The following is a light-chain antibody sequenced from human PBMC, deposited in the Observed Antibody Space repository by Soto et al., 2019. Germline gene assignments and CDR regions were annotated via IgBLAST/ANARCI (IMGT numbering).Light chain of an antibody. J-gene: IGLJ2*01. CDR1: SSNIGGTNY. CDR3: ASWDDRLGAVI. Sequence: SVLTQPPSASGTPGQRVVISCSGSSSNIGGTNYAYWYQQLPGAAPKLLMHSNNLRPSGVPERISGSKSGTSASLAISGLRSEDEAVYYCASWDDRLGAVIFGGGTKVTVL. CDR2: SNN. V-gene: IGLV1-47*02.